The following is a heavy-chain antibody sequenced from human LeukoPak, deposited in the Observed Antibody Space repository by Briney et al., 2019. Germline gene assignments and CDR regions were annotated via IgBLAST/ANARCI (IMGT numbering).Heavy chain of an antibody. CDR2: IYNSGSNNYN. J-gene: IGHJ4*02. Sequence: SETLSLTCTVSGGSISGHYWSWLRQSPGKGLEGIAYIYNSGSNNYNNYNPSLKSRVIMSMDTSKNQLSLIVSSVTAADTAYYYCARHTTGRALGDFDYWGQGTLVTVSA. CDR3: ARHTTGRALGDFDY. D-gene: IGHD2-8*01. CDR1: GGSISGHY. V-gene: IGHV4-59*08.